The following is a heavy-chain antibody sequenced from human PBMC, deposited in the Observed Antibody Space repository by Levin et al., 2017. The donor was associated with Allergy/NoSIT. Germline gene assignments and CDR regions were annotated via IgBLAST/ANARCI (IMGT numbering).Heavy chain of an antibody. Sequence: ESLKISCTVSGGSISSYYWSWIRQPPGKGLEWIGYIYYSGSTTYNPSLKSRVTISVDTSKNQFSLKLSSVTAADTAVYYCARLGSYYYYGMDVWGQGTTVTVSS. J-gene: IGHJ6*02. CDR2: IYYSGST. CDR3: ARLGSYYYYGMDV. V-gene: IGHV4-59*08. CDR1: GGSISSYY.